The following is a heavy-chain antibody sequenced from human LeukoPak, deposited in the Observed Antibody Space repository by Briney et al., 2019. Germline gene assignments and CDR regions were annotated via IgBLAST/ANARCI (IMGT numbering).Heavy chain of an antibody. J-gene: IGHJ5*02. CDR2: IYSDNT. D-gene: IGHD1-26*01. CDR3: ARFRRMQWETPSEGNWFDP. Sequence: PGGSLRLSCTVSGFTVSSNSMSWVRQAPGKGLEWVSFIYSDNTHYSDSVKGRFTISRDNSKNTLYLQMNSLRAEDTAVYYCARFRRMQWETPSEGNWFDPWGQGTLVTVSS. V-gene: IGHV3-53*01. CDR1: GFTVSSNS.